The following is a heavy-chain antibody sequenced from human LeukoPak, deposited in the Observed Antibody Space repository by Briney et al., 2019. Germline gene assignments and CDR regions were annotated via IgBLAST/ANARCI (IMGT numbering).Heavy chain of an antibody. Sequence: PSETLSLTCAVYGGSFTDYHWSWIRQSPGGRLEWIGEINYTGRTHYKPSLKSRATISIDMPKNQVSLKMTSMAAADTAIYYCARERRVEVAARTTVAFDVWGQGTMVTVSS. CDR3: ARERRVEVAARTTVAFDV. V-gene: IGHV4-34*01. CDR2: INYTGRT. CDR1: GGSFTDYH. J-gene: IGHJ3*01. D-gene: IGHD6-19*01.